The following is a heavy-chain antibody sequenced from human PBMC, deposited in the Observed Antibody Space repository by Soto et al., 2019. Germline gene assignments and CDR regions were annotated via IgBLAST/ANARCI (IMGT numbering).Heavy chain of an antibody. CDR3: ARTVVGATIGYYLDY. Sequence: GGSLRLSCAASGFTFSDYYMSWIRQAPGKGLEWVSYISSSSSYTNYADSVKGRFTISRDNAKNSLYLQMNSLRAEDTAVYYCARTVVGATIGYYLDYWGQGTLVTVSS. CDR1: GFTFSDYY. CDR2: ISSSSSYT. V-gene: IGHV3-11*06. J-gene: IGHJ4*02. D-gene: IGHD1-26*01.